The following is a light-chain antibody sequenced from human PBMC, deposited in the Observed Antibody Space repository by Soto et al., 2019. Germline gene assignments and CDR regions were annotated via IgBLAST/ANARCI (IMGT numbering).Light chain of an antibody. J-gene: IGKJ3*01. V-gene: IGKV3-20*01. CDR3: QQYGSSPGA. CDR1: QSVSSNY. Sequence: EIVLTQSPGTLSLSPGERATLSCRASQSVSSNYLAWYQQKPGQAPRLLIYGASGRATGIPDRFSGSGSGTDFTLTISRLEPEDFAVYYCQQYGSSPGAFGPGTEVDIK. CDR2: GAS.